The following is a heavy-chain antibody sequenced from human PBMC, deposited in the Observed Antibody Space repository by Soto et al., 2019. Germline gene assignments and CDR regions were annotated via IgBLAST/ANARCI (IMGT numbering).Heavy chain of an antibody. V-gene: IGHV3-66*01. J-gene: IGHJ4*02. CDR1: GFTVSSNY. D-gene: IGHD3-3*01. Sequence: PGGSLRLSCAASGFTVSSNYMSRVRQAPGKGLEWVSVIYSGGSTYYADSVKGRFTISRDNSKNALYLQMNSLRAEDTAVYYCASDYDFWSGPSYWGQGTQVTVSS. CDR2: IYSGGST. CDR3: ASDYDFWSGPSY.